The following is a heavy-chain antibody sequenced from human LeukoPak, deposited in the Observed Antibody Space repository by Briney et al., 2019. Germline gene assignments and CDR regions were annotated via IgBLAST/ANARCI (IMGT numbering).Heavy chain of an antibody. Sequence: PGGSLRLSCAASGFTFSDSYMTWIRQAPGKGLEWVSYISSTAYTIFYADSVKGRFTISRDNAKNSLYLQMNSLRAEDTAMYFCARRMPGDAFDVWGQGTMVTVSS. D-gene: IGHD2-2*01. V-gene: IGHV3-11*01. J-gene: IGHJ3*01. CDR1: GFTFSDSY. CDR3: ARRMPGDAFDV. CDR2: ISSTAYTI.